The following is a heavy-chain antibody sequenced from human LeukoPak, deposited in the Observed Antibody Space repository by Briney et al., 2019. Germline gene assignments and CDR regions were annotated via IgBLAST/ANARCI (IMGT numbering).Heavy chain of an antibody. CDR2: IYRSGIT. J-gene: IGHJ3*02. CDR1: GYSISSGYH. V-gene: IGHV4-38-2*01. CDR3: ARHNWTFDI. D-gene: IGHD1-20*01. Sequence: SETLSLTCVVSGYSISSGYHWGWIRQPPGKGLDWIGSIYRSGITYYNPSLKSRVTISVDTSKNQFSLKLSSVTAADTAVYYCARHNWTFDIWGQGTMATASS.